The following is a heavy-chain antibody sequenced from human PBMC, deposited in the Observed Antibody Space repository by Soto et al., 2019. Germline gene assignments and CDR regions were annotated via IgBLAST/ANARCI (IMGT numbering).Heavy chain of an antibody. V-gene: IGHV2-5*02. CDR3: AHRREGYGDYLLVWDFDY. J-gene: IGHJ4*02. Sequence: SGPTLVKPTQTLTLTCTFSGFSLSTSGVGVGWIRQPPGKALEWLALIYWDDDKRYSPSLKSRLTITKDTSKNQVVLTMTNMDPVDTATYYCAHRREGYGDYLLVWDFDYWGQGTLVTVSS. CDR2: IYWDDDK. CDR1: GFSLSTSGVG. D-gene: IGHD4-17*01.